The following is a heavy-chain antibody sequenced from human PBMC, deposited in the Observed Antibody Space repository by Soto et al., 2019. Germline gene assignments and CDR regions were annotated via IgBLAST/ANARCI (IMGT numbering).Heavy chain of an antibody. D-gene: IGHD3-22*01. V-gene: IGHV1-18*01. CDR1: GYTFTSYG. J-gene: IGHJ4*02. CDR3: ARDPYNAYYYDSSGPGDY. Sequence: ASVKVSCKASGYTFTSYGISWVRQAPGQGLECMGWISAYNGNTNYAQKLQGRVTMTTDTSTSTAYMELRSLRSDDTAVYYCARDPYNAYYYDSSGPGDYWGQGTLVTVS. CDR2: ISAYNGNT.